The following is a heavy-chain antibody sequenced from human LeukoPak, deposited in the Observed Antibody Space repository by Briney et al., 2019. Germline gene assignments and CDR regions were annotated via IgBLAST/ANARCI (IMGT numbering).Heavy chain of an antibody. D-gene: IGHD2-8*01. CDR1: GGSFSGYY. CDR3: ARRAPYCTNGVCYTPRAGLWAFDI. J-gene: IGHJ3*02. Sequence: SETLSLICAVYGGSFSGYYWSWIRQPPGKGLEWIGEINHSGSTNYNPSLKSRVTISVDTSNDQFSLKLSSVTAADTAVYYCARRAPYCTNGVCYTPRAGLWAFDIWGQGTMVTVSS. V-gene: IGHV4-34*01. CDR2: INHSGST.